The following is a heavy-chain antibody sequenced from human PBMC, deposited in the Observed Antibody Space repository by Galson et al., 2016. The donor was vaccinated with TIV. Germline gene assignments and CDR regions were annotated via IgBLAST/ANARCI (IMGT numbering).Heavy chain of an antibody. J-gene: IGHJ4*02. Sequence: SLRLSCAASGFTFDDYGFSWVRQAPGKGLEWVSSINWKGASTGHADSVKGRFTISRDNAKNSLYLQMNDLRVEDTAFYHCAREVTCGGACYYFDFWGQGTLVTVSS. D-gene: IGHD2-21*02. V-gene: IGHV3-20*01. CDR3: AREVTCGGACYYFDF. CDR1: GFTFDDYG. CDR2: INWKGAST.